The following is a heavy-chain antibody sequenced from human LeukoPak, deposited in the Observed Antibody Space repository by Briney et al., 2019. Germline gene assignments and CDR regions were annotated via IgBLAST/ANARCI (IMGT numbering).Heavy chain of an antibody. V-gene: IGHV3-23*01. D-gene: IGHD3-10*01. J-gene: IGHJ4*02. CDR3: AQMVRGFNY. Sequence: GGSLRLSCAASGFTFNNYGMSWVRQAPGKGLEWVSTITGSGASTYYADSVTGRFTISRDNSKSTLLLQMSSLRAEDTAVYYCAQMVRGFNYWGQGTLVTVSS. CDR2: ITGSGAST. CDR1: GFTFNNYG.